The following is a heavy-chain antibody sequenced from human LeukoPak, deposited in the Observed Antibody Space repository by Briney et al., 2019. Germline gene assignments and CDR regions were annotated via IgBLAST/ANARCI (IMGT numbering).Heavy chain of an antibody. J-gene: IGHJ4*02. CDR2: IYHSGSGST. V-gene: IGHV4-30-2*02. Sequence: SETLSLTCTVSGGSISSGGHSWSWIRQPPGKGLEWIGYIYHSGSGSTYYNPSLKSRVTISVDTSKNQFSLKLSSVTAADTAVYYCAVGLYSSGPIFDYWGQGTLVTVSS. CDR1: GGSISSGGHS. CDR3: AVGLYSSGPIFDY. D-gene: IGHD6-19*01.